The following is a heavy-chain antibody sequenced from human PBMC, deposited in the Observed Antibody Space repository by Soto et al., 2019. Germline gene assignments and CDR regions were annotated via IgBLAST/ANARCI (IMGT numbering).Heavy chain of an antibody. J-gene: IGHJ6*02. V-gene: IGHV3-30*03. CDR3: ARDLFPRLVVAADSYYYGMDV. D-gene: IGHD2-15*01. Sequence: PGGSLRLSCAASGFSFSTYGMHWVRQAPGKGLEWVAFISNDGSNKYYADSVKGRFTISRDNSKNTLYLQMNSLRAEDTAVYYCARDLFPRLVVAADSYYYGMDVWGQGTTVTVSS. CDR2: ISNDGSNK. CDR1: GFSFSTYG.